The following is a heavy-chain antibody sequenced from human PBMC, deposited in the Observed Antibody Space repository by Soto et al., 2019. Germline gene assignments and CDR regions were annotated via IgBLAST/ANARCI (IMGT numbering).Heavy chain of an antibody. J-gene: IGHJ4*02. CDR1: GCSINNYY. V-gene: IGHV4-59*08. CDR2: IYYAGTT. Sequence: SETLSLTCSFSGCSINNYYWSWIRQPPGKGLEFIGYIYYAGTTTYNPSLKSRVTISVDMSKNQFSLKLSSVTAADTAVYYCARLGGYYQALDSWGQGTLVTAPQ. CDR3: ARLGGYYQALDS. D-gene: IGHD3-22*01.